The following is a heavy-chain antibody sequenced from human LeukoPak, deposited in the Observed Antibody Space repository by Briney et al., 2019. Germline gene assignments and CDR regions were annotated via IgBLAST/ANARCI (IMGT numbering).Heavy chain of an antibody. CDR1: GFTFSSYA. CDR3: ARDSGYIVVVPAAGLPDY. CDR2: ISYDGSNK. Sequence: GRSLRLSCAASGFTFSSYAMHWVRQAPGKGLEWVAVISYDGSNKYYADSVKGRFTISRDNSNNTLYLQMNSLRAEDTAVYYCARDSGYIVVVPAAGLPDYWGQGTLVTVPS. D-gene: IGHD2-2*01. J-gene: IGHJ4*02. V-gene: IGHV3-30-3*01.